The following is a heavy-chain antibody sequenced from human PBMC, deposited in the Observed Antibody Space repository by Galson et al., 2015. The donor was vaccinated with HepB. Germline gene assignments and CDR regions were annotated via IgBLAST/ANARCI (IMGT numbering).Heavy chain of an antibody. Sequence: QSGAEVKKPGESLKISCKGSGYNFASYWISWVRQMPGKGLEWMGIFYPGDSDTRYSPSFQGQVTISADKSISTAYLQWSSLKASDTAIYYCVTGRTPFYFHYWGQGTLVTVSS. V-gene: IGHV5-51*03. CDR2: FYPGDSDT. J-gene: IGHJ4*02. CDR1: GYNFASYW. CDR3: VTGRTPFYFHY. D-gene: IGHD2-8*02.